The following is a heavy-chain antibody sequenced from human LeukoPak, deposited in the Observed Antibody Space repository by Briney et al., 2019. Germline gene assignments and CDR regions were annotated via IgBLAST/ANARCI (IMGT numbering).Heavy chain of an antibody. CDR1: GFTFSSYA. J-gene: IGHJ4*02. D-gene: IGHD6-13*01. CDR3: AKGPLGIAAAGTDY. Sequence: GGSLRLSCAASGFTFSSYAMSWVRQAPGKGLEWVSAISGSGDSIYYADSVKGRFTISRDNSKNTLYLQMNSLRAEDTAVYYCAKGPLGIAAAGTDYWGQGTLVTVSS. V-gene: IGHV3-23*01. CDR2: ISGSGDSI.